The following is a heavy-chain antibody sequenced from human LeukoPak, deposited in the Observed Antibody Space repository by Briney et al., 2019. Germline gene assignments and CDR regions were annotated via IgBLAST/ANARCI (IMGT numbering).Heavy chain of an antibody. CDR1: GFTFDDYA. CDR3: AKLIPGLQH. J-gene: IGHJ1*01. CDR2: ISWNSGSI. Sequence: GGSLRLSCAASGFTFDDYAMHWGRQAPGKGLEWVSGISWNSGSIGYADSVKGRFTISRDNAKNSLYLQMNSLRAEDTAVYYCAKLIPGLQHWGQGTLVTVSS. V-gene: IGHV3-9*01. D-gene: IGHD3-16*01.